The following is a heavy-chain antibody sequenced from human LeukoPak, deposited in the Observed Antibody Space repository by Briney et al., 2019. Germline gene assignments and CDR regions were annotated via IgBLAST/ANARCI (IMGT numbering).Heavy chain of an antibody. CDR2: IYYSGST. J-gene: IGHJ4*02. CDR3: ARRRTPVHRYFDS. Sequence: PSETLSLTCTVSGGSISSSSYYWGWLRQPPGTGLEWIGSIYYSGSTYYNPSLKSRVTISVDTSKNQFSLKLSSVTAADTAVYYCARRRTPVHRYFDSWGQGTLVTVSS. D-gene: IGHD3-9*01. CDR1: GGSISSSSYY. V-gene: IGHV4-39*01.